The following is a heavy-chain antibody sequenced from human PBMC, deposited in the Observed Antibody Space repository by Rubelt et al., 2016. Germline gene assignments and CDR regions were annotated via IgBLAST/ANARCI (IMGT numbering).Heavy chain of an antibody. CDR3: TRVREGRSGYYY. CDR1: GFTLSNVY. V-gene: IGHV3-15*01. CDR2: IRSKTDGGTT. Sequence: EVQLVESGGGLVEPGGSLRLSCAASGFTLSNVYMTWVRQAPGKGLEWVGRIRSKTDGGTTDYVEPVKGRFTISRDDSINTLYLQIISLKTEDTAVYYCTRVREGRSGYYYWGQGTLVTCSS. D-gene: IGHD3-22*01. J-gene: IGHJ4*02.